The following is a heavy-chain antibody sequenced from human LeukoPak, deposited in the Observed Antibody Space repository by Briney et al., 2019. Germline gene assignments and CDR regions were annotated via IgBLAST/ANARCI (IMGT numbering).Heavy chain of an antibody. CDR1: GGSITSSSYS. CDR2: MSYSGST. V-gene: IGHV4-39*07. J-gene: IGHJ4*02. CDR3: ARVAYSNYGGFDY. Sequence: SGTLSLTCTVSGGSITSSSYSWGWIRQPPGKGLEWIASMSYSGSTYYNPSLKSRVTISVDTSRNQFSLKLSSVTAADTAVYYCARVAYSNYGGFDYWGQGTLVTVSS. D-gene: IGHD4-11*01.